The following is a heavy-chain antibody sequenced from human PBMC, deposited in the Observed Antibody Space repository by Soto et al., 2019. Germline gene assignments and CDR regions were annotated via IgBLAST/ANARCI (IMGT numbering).Heavy chain of an antibody. V-gene: IGHV1-2*04. CDR2: INPNSGGT. Sequence: ASVKVSCKASGYTFTGYYMHWVRQAPGQGLEWMGWINPNSGGTNYAQKFQGWVTMTRDTSISTAYMELSRLRSDDTAVYYCAREFVVVPAASYGMDVWGQGTTVTVSS. J-gene: IGHJ6*02. D-gene: IGHD2-2*01. CDR1: GYTFTGYY. CDR3: AREFVVVPAASYGMDV.